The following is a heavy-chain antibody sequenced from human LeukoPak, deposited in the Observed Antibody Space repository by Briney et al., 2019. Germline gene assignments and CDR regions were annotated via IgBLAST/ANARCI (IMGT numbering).Heavy chain of an antibody. CDR1: GGSISSGSYY. V-gene: IGHV4-61*01. CDR2: IYYSGST. Sequence: SETLSLTCTVSGGSISSGSYYWSWIRQPPGKGLEWIGYIYYSGSTNYNPSLKSRVTISVDTSKNQFSLKLSSVTAADTAVYYCARDGGSGAFDIWGQGTMVTVSS. CDR3: ARDGGSGAFDI. D-gene: IGHD3-16*01. J-gene: IGHJ3*02.